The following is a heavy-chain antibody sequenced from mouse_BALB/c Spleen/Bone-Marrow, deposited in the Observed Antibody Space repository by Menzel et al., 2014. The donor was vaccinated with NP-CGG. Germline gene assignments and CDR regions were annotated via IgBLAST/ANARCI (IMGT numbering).Heavy chain of an antibody. V-gene: IGHV1-31*01. CDR2: IYPYNGVS. CDR3: ESRGEYFDV. Sequence: EVQLQQSGPELVKPGASVKISCKASGYSFTGYYMHWVKQSHGNSLDWIGYIYPYNGVSSYNQKFKGKATLTVDKSSSTAYMELRSLTSDDSAIYYCESRGEYFDVWGAWTTVTVSS. CDR1: GYSFTGYY. J-gene: IGHJ1*01.